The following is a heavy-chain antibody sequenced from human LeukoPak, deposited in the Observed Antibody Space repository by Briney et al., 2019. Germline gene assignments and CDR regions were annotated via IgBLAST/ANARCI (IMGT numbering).Heavy chain of an antibody. CDR3: ATSTPRIAVAGTIDFDY. CDR2: ISGSGGST. V-gene: IGHV3-23*01. Sequence: GGSLRLSCAASGFTFSSYAMSWVRQAPGKGLEWVSAISGSGGSTYYADSVKGRFTISRDSSKNTLYLQMNSLRAEDTAVYYCATSTPRIAVAGTIDFDYWGQGTLVTVSS. CDR1: GFTFSSYA. D-gene: IGHD6-19*01. J-gene: IGHJ4*02.